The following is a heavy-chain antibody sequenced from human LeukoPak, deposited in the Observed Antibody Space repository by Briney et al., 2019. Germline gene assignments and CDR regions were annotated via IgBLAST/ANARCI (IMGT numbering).Heavy chain of an antibody. CDR2: IYYSGST. CDR3: ATSQVYQFDY. V-gene: IGHV4-59*08. D-gene: IGHD1-14*01. J-gene: IGHJ4*02. Sequence: SETLSLTCTVSGGSISSYYWSWIRQPPGKGLEWIGYIYYSGSTNYNPSLKSRVTISVDTSKNQFSLKLSSVTAADTAVYYCATSQVYQFDYWGQGTLVTVSS. CDR1: GGSISSYY.